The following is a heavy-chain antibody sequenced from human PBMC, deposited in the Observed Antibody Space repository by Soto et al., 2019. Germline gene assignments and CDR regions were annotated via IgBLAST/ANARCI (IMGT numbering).Heavy chain of an antibody. J-gene: IGHJ4*02. CDR1: GFFFSDYS. D-gene: IGHD3-16*01. Sequence: EVHLLESGGYLVQPGGSLRLSCAASGFFFSDYSMSWVRQAPGKGLEWVSGISGTGGSTYYAYSVKGRFTISRDNSRNTLYLQMISLRGDDTAVYFRARSLGNTWTDHYFNYWGQGTLVTVSS. CDR2: ISGTGGST. V-gene: IGHV3-23*01. CDR3: ARSLGNTWTDHYFNY.